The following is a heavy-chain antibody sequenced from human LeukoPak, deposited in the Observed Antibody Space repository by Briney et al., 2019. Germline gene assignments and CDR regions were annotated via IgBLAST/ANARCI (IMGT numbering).Heavy chain of an antibody. CDR2: IKEDGSEK. D-gene: IGHD2-2*01. CDR3: AKVFPAGYYFDY. J-gene: IGHJ4*02. CDR1: GFTFTTYW. V-gene: IGHV3-7*05. Sequence: PGGSLRLSCAASGFTFTTYWMSWVRQAPGKGLEWVANIKEDGSEKNYVDSAKGRFTISRDNAKNSLHLQMNSLRAEDTAVYYCAKVFPAGYYFDYWGLGTLVTVSS.